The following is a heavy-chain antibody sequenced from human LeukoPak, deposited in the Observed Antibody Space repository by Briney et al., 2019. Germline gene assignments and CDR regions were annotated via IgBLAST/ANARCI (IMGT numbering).Heavy chain of an antibody. D-gene: IGHD3-10*01. CDR2: INTNTGNP. J-gene: IGHJ6*02. CDR1: AYSFTTYA. CDR3: ARTMVSHNYFYYSGMDV. V-gene: IGHV7-4-1*02. Sequence: ASVKVSCKASAYSFTTYAMNWVRQAPGQGLEWMGWINTNTGNPTYAQGFTGRFVFSLDTSVSTAYLQISSLKAEDTAVYYCARTMVSHNYFYYSGMDVWGQGTTVTVSS.